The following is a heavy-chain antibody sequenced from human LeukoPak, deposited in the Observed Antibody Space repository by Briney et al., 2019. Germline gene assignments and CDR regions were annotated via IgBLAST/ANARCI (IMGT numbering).Heavy chain of an antibody. CDR3: AREDGPTYYYGSGSN. D-gene: IGHD3-10*01. CDR1: GGSISSSSYY. J-gene: IGHJ4*02. V-gene: IGHV4-39*02. Sequence: SETLSLTCTVSGGSISSSSYYWGWIRQPPGKGLEWIGSIYYSGSTYYNPSPKSRVTISVDTSKNQFSLKLSSVTAADTAVYYCAREDGPTYYYGSGSNWGQGTLVTVSS. CDR2: IYYSGST.